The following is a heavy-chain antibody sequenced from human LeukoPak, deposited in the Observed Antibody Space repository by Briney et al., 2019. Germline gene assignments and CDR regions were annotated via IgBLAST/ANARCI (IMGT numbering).Heavy chain of an antibody. J-gene: IGHJ6*03. V-gene: IGHV4-34*01. D-gene: IGHD2-15*01. Sequence: KPSETLSLTCAVYGGSFSGYYWSWIRQPPGKGLEWIGEINHSGSTNYNPSLKSRVTISVDTSKNQFSLKLSSVTAADTAVYYCASGSGSVYYYYYYMDVWGKGTTVTVSS. CDR2: INHSGST. CDR3: ASGSGSVYYYYYYMDV. CDR1: GGSFSGYY.